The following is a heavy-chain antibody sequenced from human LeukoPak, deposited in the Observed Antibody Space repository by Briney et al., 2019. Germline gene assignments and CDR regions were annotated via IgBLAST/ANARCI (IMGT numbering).Heavy chain of an antibody. J-gene: IGHJ6*04. CDR1: GGSVSSGSYY. V-gene: IGHV4-61*01. D-gene: IGHD4-11*01. CDR2: IYYSGST. CDR3: ARDTVTAAEGYYYYGMDG. Sequence: SETLSLTCTVSGGSVSSGSYYWSWIRQPPGKGLEWIGYIYYSGSTNYNPSLKSRVTISVDTSKNQFSLKLSSVTAADTAVYYCARDTVTAAEGYYYYGMDGWGKGTTVTVSS.